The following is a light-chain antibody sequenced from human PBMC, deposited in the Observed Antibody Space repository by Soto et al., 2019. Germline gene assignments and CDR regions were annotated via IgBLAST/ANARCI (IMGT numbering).Light chain of an antibody. J-gene: IGLJ1*01. CDR1: TSDVGGYNF. Sequence: QSALTQPASVSGSPGQWITISCTGTTSDVGGYNFVSWYQLHPGKAPKLMIFEVSNRPSGVSNRFSGSKSGNTASLTISGLQAEDEADYYCSSYTSSGTRVFGTGTKLTVL. V-gene: IGLV2-14*01. CDR2: EVS. CDR3: SSYTSSGTRV.